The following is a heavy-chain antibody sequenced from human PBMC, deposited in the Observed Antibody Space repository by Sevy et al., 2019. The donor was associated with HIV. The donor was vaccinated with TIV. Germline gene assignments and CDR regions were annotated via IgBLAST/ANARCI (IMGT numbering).Heavy chain of an antibody. CDR3: ARENVYSSSSGGWFDP. CDR1: GFTVSSNY. CDR2: IHSGGRT. V-gene: IGHV3-53*01. Sequence: GGSLRLSCAASGFTVSSNYMSWVRQAPGKGLEWVSVIHSGGRTYYADSVKGRFSISRDNSKNTLYLQMNSLGAEDTAVYYCARENVYSSSSGGWFDPWGQGTLVTVSS. J-gene: IGHJ5*02. D-gene: IGHD6-6*01.